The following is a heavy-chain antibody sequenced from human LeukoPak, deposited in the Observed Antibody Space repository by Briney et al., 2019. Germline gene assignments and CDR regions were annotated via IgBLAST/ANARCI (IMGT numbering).Heavy chain of an antibody. CDR2: TGAT. J-gene: IGHJ4*02. CDR3: ARNYRGSNYFDH. Sequence: PSETLSLTCTVSGGSMSSYYWSWIRQPPGKGLEWIGRTGATNYNPSLKSRVTMSVDTSRNQLSLTLISVTAADTAVYYCARNYRGSNYFDHWGPGTLVTVSS. V-gene: IGHV4-4*07. CDR1: GGSMSSYY. D-gene: IGHD5-24*01.